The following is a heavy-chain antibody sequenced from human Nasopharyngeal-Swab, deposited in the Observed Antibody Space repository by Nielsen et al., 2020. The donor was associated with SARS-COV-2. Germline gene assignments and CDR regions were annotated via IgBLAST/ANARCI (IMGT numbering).Heavy chain of an antibody. CDR3: TTDSYFDY. V-gene: IGHV3-73*01. J-gene: IGHJ4*02. CDR2: IGDKDHNYAT. CDR1: GFIFSASA. Sequence: GESLKISCAASGFIFSASAIHWVRQASGKGLEWVGRIGDKDHNYATTYRASVQGRFTISRDDSKNTAFLQMDSLKTEDTALYYCTTDSYFDYWGQGALVTVSS.